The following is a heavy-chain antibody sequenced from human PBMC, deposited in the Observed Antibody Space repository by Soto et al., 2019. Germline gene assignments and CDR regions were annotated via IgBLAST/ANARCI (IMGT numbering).Heavy chain of an antibody. CDR1: GFTFSSYA. V-gene: IGHV3-23*01. J-gene: IGHJ4*02. CDR2: ISGSGGST. D-gene: IGHD3-22*01. Sequence: GGSLRLSCAASGFTFSSYAMSWVRQAPGKGLELVSAISGSGGSTYYAGSVKGRFTISRDNSKNTLYLQMNSLRAEDTAVYYCARHRSGHYYDSSGLTSTFDYWGQGTLVTVSS. CDR3: ARHRSGHYYDSSGLTSTFDY.